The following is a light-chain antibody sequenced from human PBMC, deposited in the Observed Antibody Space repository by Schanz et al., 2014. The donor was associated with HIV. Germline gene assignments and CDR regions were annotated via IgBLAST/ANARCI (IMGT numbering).Light chain of an antibody. Sequence: SALTQPASVSGSPGQSITVSCTGTNNDIGSYTYVAWYQQHPGKAPKVVVYGVFDRPSGVSNRFSGSKSGNTASLTISGLQAEDEADYYCCSYAGNYTSYVFGTGTKVTVL. CDR3: CSYAGNYTSYV. CDR2: GVF. CDR1: NNDIGSYTY. V-gene: IGLV2-14*03. J-gene: IGLJ1*01.